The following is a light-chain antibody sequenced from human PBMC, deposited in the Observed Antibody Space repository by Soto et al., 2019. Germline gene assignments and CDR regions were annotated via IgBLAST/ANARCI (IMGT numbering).Light chain of an antibody. CDR3: NSYTSSHYV. V-gene: IGLV2-14*01. Sequence: QSALTQPASVSGSPGQSITISCTGTSSDVGGYNYVSWYQQHPGKAPKLMIYDVSNRPSGVSNRFSGSKSGNTASLTISGLQAEDEADYYCNSYTSSHYVFGTGTKLTVL. CDR1: SSDVGGYNY. CDR2: DVS. J-gene: IGLJ1*01.